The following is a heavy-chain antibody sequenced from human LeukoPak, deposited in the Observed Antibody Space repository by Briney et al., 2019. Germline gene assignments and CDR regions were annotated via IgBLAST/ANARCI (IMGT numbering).Heavy chain of an antibody. CDR3: AREGIAVADELDI. Sequence: SETLSLTCAVYGGSFSGYYWSWIRQPPGKGLEWIGEINHSGSTNYNPSLKSRVTISVDTSKNQFSLKLSSVTAADTAVYYCAREGIAVADELDIWGQGTMVTVSS. J-gene: IGHJ3*02. CDR2: INHSGST. CDR1: GGSFSGYY. D-gene: IGHD6-19*01. V-gene: IGHV4-34*01.